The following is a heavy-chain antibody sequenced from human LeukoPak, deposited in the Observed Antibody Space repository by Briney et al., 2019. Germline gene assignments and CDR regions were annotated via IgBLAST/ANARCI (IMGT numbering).Heavy chain of an antibody. CDR3: ARAYIYMDV. CDR2: INHSGST. Sequence: PSETLSLTCAVYGGSFSGYYWSWIRQPPGKGLEWIGEINHSGSTNYNPSLKSRVTISVDTSKNQFSLKLSSVTAADTAVYYCARAYIYMDVWGKGTTVTISS. J-gene: IGHJ6*03. V-gene: IGHV4-34*01. CDR1: GGSFSGYY. D-gene: IGHD1-14*01.